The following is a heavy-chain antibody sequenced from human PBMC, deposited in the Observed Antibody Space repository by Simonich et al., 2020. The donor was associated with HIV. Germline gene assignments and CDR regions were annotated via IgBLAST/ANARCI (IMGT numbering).Heavy chain of an antibody. D-gene: IGHD6-6*01. Sequence: EVQLVESGGGLVQPGGSLRLSCAASGFTFSSYWVHWVRQAPGKGQGWVTRINMDGSSTSYADSVKGRFTISRDNAKNTLYLQMNSLRAEDTAVYYCARSGGSSSDAFDIWGQGTMVTVSS. CDR3: ARSGGSSSDAFDI. J-gene: IGHJ3*02. CDR1: GFTFSSYW. CDR2: INMDGSST. V-gene: IGHV3-74*01.